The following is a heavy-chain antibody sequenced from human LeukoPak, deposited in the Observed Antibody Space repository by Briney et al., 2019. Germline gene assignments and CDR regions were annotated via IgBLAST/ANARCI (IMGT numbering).Heavy chain of an antibody. CDR1: GFTFSSYS. CDR2: LSGSGGST. V-gene: IGHV3-23*01. Sequence: GGSLRLSCAASGFTFSSYSMNWVRQAPGKGLEWVSALSGSGGSTYYADSVKGRFIISRDNSKNTLYLQMNSLRAEDTAIYYCAKDLYSSSWSLFDCWAREPWSPSPQ. CDR3: AKDLYSSSWSLFDC. D-gene: IGHD6-13*01. J-gene: IGHJ4*02.